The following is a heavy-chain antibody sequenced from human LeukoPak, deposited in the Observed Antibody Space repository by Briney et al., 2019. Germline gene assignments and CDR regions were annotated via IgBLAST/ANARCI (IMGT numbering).Heavy chain of an antibody. Sequence: GGSLRLSCAASGFTLSNYPMYWVRQAPGKGLEWVSSLSDTGGSTHYADSVKGRFTISRDSARSALYLQMNSLRAEDTAVYYCAKGDCSSGSCYFDYWGQGSQVTVSS. V-gene: IGHV3-23*01. CDR3: AKGDCSSGSCYFDY. CDR1: GFTLSNYP. J-gene: IGHJ4*02. D-gene: IGHD2-15*01. CDR2: LSDTGGST.